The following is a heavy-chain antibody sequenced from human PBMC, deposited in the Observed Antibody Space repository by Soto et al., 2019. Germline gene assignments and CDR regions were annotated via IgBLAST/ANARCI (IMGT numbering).Heavy chain of an antibody. V-gene: IGHV4-34*01. CDR2: INHSGST. Sequence: QVQLQQWGAGLLKPSETLSLTCAVYGGSFSGYYWSCVRQPPGKGLEWIGEINHSGSTNYNPSLKSRVPISVDTAKNQVPLKLSSVTAADTAVYYCARGSGYDPPRDWGQGTLVTVSS. D-gene: IGHD5-12*01. J-gene: IGHJ4*02. CDR3: ARGSGYDPPRD. CDR1: GGSFSGYY.